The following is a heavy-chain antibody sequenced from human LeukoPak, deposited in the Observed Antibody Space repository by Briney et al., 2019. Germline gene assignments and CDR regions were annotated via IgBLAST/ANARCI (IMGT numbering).Heavy chain of an antibody. D-gene: IGHD6-6*01. CDR1: GGSISSYY. Sequence: PSETLSLTCTVSGGSISSYYWSWIRQPAGKGLEWIGRIYTSGSTNYNPSLKSRVTMSVDTSKNQFSLKLSSVTAADTAVYYCARGVAARHLSDAFDIWGQGTMVTVSS. J-gene: IGHJ3*02. CDR2: IYTSGST. V-gene: IGHV4-4*07. CDR3: ARGVAARHLSDAFDI.